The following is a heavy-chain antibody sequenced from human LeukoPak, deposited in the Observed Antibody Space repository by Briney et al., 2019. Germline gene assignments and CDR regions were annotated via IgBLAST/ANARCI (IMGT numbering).Heavy chain of an antibody. D-gene: IGHD3-10*01. J-gene: IGHJ3*02. Sequence: SETLSLTCTVSSGSISSSTYYWGWIRQPPGKGLEWIGSIYFSGNTFYNPSLKSRVTISVDTSKNQISLKLSSVTAADTAVYYCARHYHYDSGSYMPFHIWGHGTMVTVSS. V-gene: IGHV4-39*01. CDR3: ARHYHYDSGSYMPFHI. CDR1: SGSISSSTYY. CDR2: IYFSGNT.